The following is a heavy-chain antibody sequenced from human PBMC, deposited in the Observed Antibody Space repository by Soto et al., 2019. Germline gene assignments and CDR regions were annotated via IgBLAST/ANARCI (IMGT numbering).Heavy chain of an antibody. CDR2: MNYSGST. Sequence: SETLSLTXTVSGGSISSYYWTWIRQPPGKGLEWIGYMNYSGSTNYNPPLKSPVTISVDTSKNQFSLKLSSVTAADRAVYYCAGVRDDNYYYYGMDGWGRGTTVTVSS. CDR1: GGSISSYY. V-gene: IGHV4-59*01. D-gene: IGHD4-17*01. J-gene: IGHJ6*02. CDR3: AGVRDDNYYYYGMDG.